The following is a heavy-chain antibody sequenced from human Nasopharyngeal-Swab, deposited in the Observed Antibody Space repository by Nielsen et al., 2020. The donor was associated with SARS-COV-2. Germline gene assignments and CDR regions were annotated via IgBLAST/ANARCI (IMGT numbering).Heavy chain of an antibody. V-gene: IGHV4-59*01. CDR3: ARDRGWYVDY. CDR2: IYYSGST. J-gene: IGHJ4*02. D-gene: IGHD3-10*01. Sequence: SETLSLTCTVSGGSISSYYWSWIRQPPGKGLEWIGYIYYSGSTNYNPSLKSRVAISVDTSKNQFSLKLSSVTAADTAVYYCARDRGWYVDYWGQGTLVTVSS. CDR1: GGSISSYY.